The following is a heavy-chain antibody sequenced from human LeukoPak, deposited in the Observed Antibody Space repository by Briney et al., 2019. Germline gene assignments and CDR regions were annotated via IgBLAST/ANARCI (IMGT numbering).Heavy chain of an antibody. CDR2: ISSSSSYI. J-gene: IGHJ4*02. CDR1: GFTFSSYS. CDR3: ARSVSSSGWPIDY. V-gene: IGHV3-21*01. D-gene: IGHD6-19*01. Sequence: GGSLRLSCAASGFTFSSYSMNWVRQAPGKGLEWVSSISSSSSYIYYADSVKGRFTISRDNAKNSLYLQMNSLRAEDTAVYYCARSVSSSGWPIDYWGQGTLVTVSS.